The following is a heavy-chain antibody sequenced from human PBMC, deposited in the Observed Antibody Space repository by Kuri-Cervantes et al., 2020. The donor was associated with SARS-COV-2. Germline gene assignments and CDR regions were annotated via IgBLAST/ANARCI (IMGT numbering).Heavy chain of an antibody. J-gene: IGHJ4*02. CDR3: ARGMGEYYYDSSGLRPFDY. V-gene: IGHV3-30*03. D-gene: IGHD3-22*01. CDR1: GFTFSSYG. CDR2: ISYDGSNK. Sequence: GESLKISCAASGFTFSSYGMRWVRQAPGKGLGWVAVISYDGSNKYYADSVKGRFTISRDNAKNSLYLQMNSLRAEDTAVYYCARGMGEYYYDSSGLRPFDYWGQGTLVTVSS.